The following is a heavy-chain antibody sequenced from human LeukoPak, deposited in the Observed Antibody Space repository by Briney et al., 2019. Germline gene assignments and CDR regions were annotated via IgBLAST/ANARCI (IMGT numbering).Heavy chain of an antibody. CDR3: ARGIAVSDMYYYYYMDV. CDR2: TYYRSKWYN. Sequence: SHTLSLTCAISGDSVSSNSAAWNWIRQSPSRGLEWLGRTYYRSKWYNDYAVSVKGRIIINPDTSKNQFSLQLNSVTPEDTAVYYCARGIAVSDMYYYYYMDVWGKGTTVTVSS. D-gene: IGHD6-19*01. CDR1: GDSVSSNSAA. V-gene: IGHV6-1*01. J-gene: IGHJ6*03.